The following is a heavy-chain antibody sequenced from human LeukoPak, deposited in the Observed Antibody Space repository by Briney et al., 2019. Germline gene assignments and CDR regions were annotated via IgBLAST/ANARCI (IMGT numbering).Heavy chain of an antibody. J-gene: IGHJ5*02. Sequence: QAGGSLRLSCAASGFTFSSFAMNWVRQAPGRGLEWVSAISGGGGSTFYADSVEGRFTISRDNSKNTLYLRMNSLRAEDTAVYYCAKDSGNRLYSYADLWGQGILVTVSS. D-gene: IGHD3-10*01. CDR1: GFTFSSFA. CDR2: ISGGGGST. V-gene: IGHV3-23*01. CDR3: AKDSGNRLYSYADL.